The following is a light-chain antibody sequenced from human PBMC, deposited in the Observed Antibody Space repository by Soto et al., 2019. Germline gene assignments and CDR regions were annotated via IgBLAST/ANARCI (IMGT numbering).Light chain of an antibody. CDR1: QSVSSN. V-gene: IGKV3-15*01. CDR2: GAS. CDR3: QKYNSGPLT. Sequence: EIVMTQSPATLSVSPGERATLSCRASQSVSSNLAWYQQKPGQAPRLLIYGASTRATGIPDRFSGSGSGTDFTLTISRLEPEDVAIYYCQKYNSGPLTFGGGTKVDIK. J-gene: IGKJ4*01.